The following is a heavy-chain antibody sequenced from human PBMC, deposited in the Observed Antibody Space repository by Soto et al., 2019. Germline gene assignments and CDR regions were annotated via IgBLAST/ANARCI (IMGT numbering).Heavy chain of an antibody. CDR1: GGTFSSYT. D-gene: IGHD6-13*01. V-gene: IGHV1-69*02. CDR3: ARMADSSRWYYFDY. J-gene: IGHJ4*02. Sequence: QVQLVQSGAEVKKPGSSVKVSCKASGGTFSSYTISWVRQAPGQGLEWMGRIIPILGIANYAQKFQGRVTITADKSTSTAYMELSSLRSEDTAVYYCARMADSSRWYYFDYWGQGTLVTVSS. CDR2: IIPILGIA.